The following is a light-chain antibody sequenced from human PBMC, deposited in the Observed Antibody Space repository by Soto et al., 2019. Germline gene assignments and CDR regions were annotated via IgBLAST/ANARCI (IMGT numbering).Light chain of an antibody. V-gene: IGLV2-11*01. CDR1: RSDVGGYNY. J-gene: IGLJ3*02. Sequence: QSALTQPRSESGSPGQSVTISCAGTRSDVGGYNYVSWYQHHPGKAPKLTIYDVDKRPSGVPDRFSGSKSGNTASLTISGLQAEDEADYYCCSYVGSSSTWVFGGGTQLTVL. CDR3: CSYVGSSSTWV. CDR2: DVD.